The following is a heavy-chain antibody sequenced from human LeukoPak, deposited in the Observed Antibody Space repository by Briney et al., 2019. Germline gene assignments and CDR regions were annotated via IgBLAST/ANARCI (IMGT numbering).Heavy chain of an antibody. V-gene: IGHV3-7*03. CDR3: AKDMEAVYYYGSGSPGAFDI. CDR2: IKQDGSEK. Sequence: SGGSLRLSCAASGFTFSSYWMSWIRQAPGKGLEWVANIKQDGSEKEYVGSVKGRFTISRDNAKNSLYLQMNSLRAEDTALYYCAKDMEAVYYYGSGSPGAFDIWGQGTMVTVSS. CDR1: GFTFSSYW. J-gene: IGHJ3*02. D-gene: IGHD3-10*01.